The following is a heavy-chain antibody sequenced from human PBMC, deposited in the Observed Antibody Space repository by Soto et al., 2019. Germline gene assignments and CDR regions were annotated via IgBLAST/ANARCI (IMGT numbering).Heavy chain of an antibody. CDR1: GGSISSSSYY. Sequence: SETLSLTCTVSGGSISSSSYYWGWIRQPPGKGLEWIGSIYYSGSTYYNPSLKSRVTISVDTSKNQFSLKLSSVTAADTAVYYCAREKLRYWTGGLGYWGQGTLVTVSS. D-gene: IGHD3-9*01. J-gene: IGHJ4*02. CDR2: IYYSGST. V-gene: IGHV4-39*02. CDR3: AREKLRYWTGGLGY.